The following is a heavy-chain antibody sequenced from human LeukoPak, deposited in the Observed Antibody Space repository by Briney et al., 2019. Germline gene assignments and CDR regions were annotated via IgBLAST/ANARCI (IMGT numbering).Heavy chain of an antibody. V-gene: IGHV1-46*03. Sequence: ASVKVSCKASGYTFTSYYIHWVRQAPGQGLEWMGIINPSGGSTSCAQKFQGRVTMTRDTSTSTVYMELSSLRSEDTAVYYCARDYCSSTSCYYYYYYYYMDVWGKGTTVTVSS. CDR2: INPSGGST. D-gene: IGHD2-2*01. CDR1: GYTFTSYY. CDR3: ARDYCSSTSCYYYYYYYYMDV. J-gene: IGHJ6*03.